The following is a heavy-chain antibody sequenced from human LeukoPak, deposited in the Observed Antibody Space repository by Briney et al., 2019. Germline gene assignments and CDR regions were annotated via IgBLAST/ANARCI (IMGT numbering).Heavy chain of an antibody. CDR2: ISSNGRST. CDR1: GFTFSSYG. Sequence: PGGSLRLSCSGSGFTFSSYGMHWVRQAPGKRLEYVSAISSNGRSTYYADSVRGRFTISRDNSKNTVYLQMSSLRAEDTAVYYCVKAQVVVTAIGGVDYWGQGILVTVSS. D-gene: IGHD2-21*02. V-gene: IGHV3-64D*09. CDR3: VKAQVVVTAIGGVDY. J-gene: IGHJ4*02.